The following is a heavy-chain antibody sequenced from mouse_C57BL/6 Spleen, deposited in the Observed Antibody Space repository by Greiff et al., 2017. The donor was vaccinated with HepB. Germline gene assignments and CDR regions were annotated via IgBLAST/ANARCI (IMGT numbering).Heavy chain of an antibody. D-gene: IGHD1-1*01. CDR3: ARPPDYYGSSHWYFDG. CDR2: ISSGSSTI. J-gene: IGHJ1*01. V-gene: IGHV5-17*01. CDR1: GFTFSDYG. Sequence: EVMLVESGGGLVKPGGSLKLSCAASGFTFSDYGMHWVRQAPEKGLEWVAYISSGSSTIYYADTVKGRFTISRDNAKNTLFLQMTSLWAEDTAMYCCARPPDYYGSSHWYFDGWGAGTTVTVSS.